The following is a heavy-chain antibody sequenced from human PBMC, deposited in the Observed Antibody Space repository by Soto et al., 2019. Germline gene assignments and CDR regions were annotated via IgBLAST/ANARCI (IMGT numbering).Heavy chain of an antibody. CDR3: ARDADGYSVFDY. V-gene: IGHV3-11*01. CDR1: GFTFSGYY. J-gene: IGHJ4*02. Sequence: GGFLRLSCAASGFTFSGYYMSWIRQAPGKGLEWVSYISSSGSTIYYADSVKGRFTISRDNAKNSLYLQMNSLRAEDTAVYYCARDADGYSVFDYWGQGTLVTVSS. CDR2: ISSSGSTI. D-gene: IGHD4-4*01.